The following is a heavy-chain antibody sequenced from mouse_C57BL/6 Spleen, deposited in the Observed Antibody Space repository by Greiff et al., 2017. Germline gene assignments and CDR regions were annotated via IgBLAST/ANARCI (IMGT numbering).Heavy chain of an antibody. D-gene: IGHD2-5*01. CDR2: ISSGSSTI. CDR1: GFTFSDYG. V-gene: IGHV5-17*01. J-gene: IGHJ4*01. CDR3: ARTESNYEDAMDY. Sequence: EVHLVESGGGLVKPGGSLKLSCAASGFTFSDYGMHWVRQAPEKGLEWVAYISSGSSTIYYADTVEGRFTISRDNAKNTLFLQMTSLRSEDTAMYYCARTESNYEDAMDYWGQGTSVTVSS.